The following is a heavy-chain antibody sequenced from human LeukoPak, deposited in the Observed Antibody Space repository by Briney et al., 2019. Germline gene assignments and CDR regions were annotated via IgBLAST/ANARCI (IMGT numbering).Heavy chain of an antibody. Sequence: GGSLRLSCAASGFTFSSYTMSWVRQAPGKGLEWVSTITTSDGNTYYADSVKGRFTVSRDNSKNTLYLQMNSLRAEDTAVYYCARVGPDWGSDYWGQGTLVTVSS. CDR2: ITTSDGNT. J-gene: IGHJ4*02. CDR1: GFTFSSYT. CDR3: ARVGPDWGSDY. V-gene: IGHV3-23*01. D-gene: IGHD7-27*01.